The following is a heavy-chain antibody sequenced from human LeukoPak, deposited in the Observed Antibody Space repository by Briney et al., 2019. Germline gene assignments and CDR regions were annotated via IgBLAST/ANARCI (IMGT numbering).Heavy chain of an antibody. CDR3: ARVYCSGGSCYSYYYYNYMDV. CDR2: IHYSGST. D-gene: IGHD2-15*01. CDR1: GGSISSSRYY. J-gene: IGHJ6*03. V-gene: IGHV4-39*07. Sequence: PSETLSLTCTVSGGSISSSRYYWGWIRQPPGEGLEWIGSIHYSGSTNYNPSLKSRVTISVDTSKNQFSLKLSSVTAADTAVYYCARVYCSGGSCYSYYYYNYMDVWGKGTTVTVSS.